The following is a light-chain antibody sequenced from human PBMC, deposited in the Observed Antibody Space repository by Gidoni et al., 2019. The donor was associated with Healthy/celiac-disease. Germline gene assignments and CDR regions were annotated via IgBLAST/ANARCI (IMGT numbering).Light chain of an antibody. CDR1: QSFGSNY. CDR2: DAS. V-gene: IGKV3-20*01. CDR3: QQYGSPPRT. J-gene: IGKJ1*01. Sequence: IVSASSLGTLSLSPGERATLSCRASQSFGSNYLAWYQHKPGQTLRLLNYDASSWPAGIPNRFSGSGSGKDFTLTISRLEPEDVAVYYCQQYGSPPRTFXQXTRVEI.